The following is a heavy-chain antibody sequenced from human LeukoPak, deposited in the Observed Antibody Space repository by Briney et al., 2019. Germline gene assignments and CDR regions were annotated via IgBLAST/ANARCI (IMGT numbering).Heavy chain of an antibody. J-gene: IGHJ4*02. CDR1: GFTFSSYV. CDR3: AKEYNWNYEY. D-gene: IGHD1-7*01. Sequence: PGGSLRLSCAASGFTFSSYVMSWVRQAPGKGLEWVSTISGGGGSTYYADSVTGRFTISRDKSKNTLYLQMNSLRAEDTAVYYCAKEYNWNYEYWGQGTLVTVSS. V-gene: IGHV3-23*01. CDR2: ISGGGGST.